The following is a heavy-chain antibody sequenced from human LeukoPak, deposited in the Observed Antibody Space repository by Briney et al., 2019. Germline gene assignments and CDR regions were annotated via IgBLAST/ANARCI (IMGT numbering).Heavy chain of an antibody. CDR3: AAVPGIAAAGTDY. D-gene: IGHD6-13*01. V-gene: IGHV1-2*02. CDR1: GYTFTGYY. J-gene: IGHJ4*02. CDR2: INPNSGGT. Sequence: ASVKVSCKASGYTFTGYYMHWVRQAPGQGLEWMGWINPNSGGTNYAQKFQGRVTMTRDTSISTAYMELSRLRSDDTAVYYCAAVPGIAAAGTDYWGQGTLVTVSS.